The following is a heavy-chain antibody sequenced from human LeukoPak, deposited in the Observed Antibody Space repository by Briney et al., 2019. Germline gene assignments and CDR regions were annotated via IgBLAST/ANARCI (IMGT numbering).Heavy chain of an antibody. Sequence: GGSLRLSCAASGFTFSSYSMNWVRQAPGKGLEWVSAISGSGGSTYYADSVKGRFTISRDNSKNTLYLQMNSLRAEDTAVYYCAKAPELHCSGGSCYMYYFDYWGQGTLVTVSS. D-gene: IGHD2-15*01. CDR3: AKAPELHCSGGSCYMYYFDY. CDR1: GFTFSSYS. J-gene: IGHJ4*02. V-gene: IGHV3-23*01. CDR2: ISGSGGST.